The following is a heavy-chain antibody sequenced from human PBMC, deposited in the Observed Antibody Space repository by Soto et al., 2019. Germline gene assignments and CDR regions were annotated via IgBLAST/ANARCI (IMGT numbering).Heavy chain of an antibody. D-gene: IGHD5-12*01. CDR3: ARQNYPGYGGYDSVFDN. CDR2: IYPGDSDV. Sequence: GESLKISCQGSGYTFTTYWVGWVRQRPGKGLDWMGNIYPGDSDVKCSPSFQGQVTISVDKSINTTYLQWSSLRASDTAVYYCARQNYPGYGGYDSVFDNWGQGTLVTVSS. V-gene: IGHV5-51*01. CDR1: GYTFTTYW. J-gene: IGHJ4*02.